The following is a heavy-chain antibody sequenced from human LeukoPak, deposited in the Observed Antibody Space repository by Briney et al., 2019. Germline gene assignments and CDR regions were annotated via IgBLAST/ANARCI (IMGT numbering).Heavy chain of an antibody. Sequence: SQTLSLTCAISGDSFSSSSSAWSWIRQSPSRGLEWLGRAYYRSRWNIDYAVSVKSRITINPDTSKNQFSLQLNSVTPEDAAVYYCARNLRPDFDYWGQGTLVTVSS. CDR2: AYYRSRWNI. J-gene: IGHJ4*02. CDR1: GDSFSSSSSA. CDR3: ARNLRPDFDY. V-gene: IGHV6-1*01.